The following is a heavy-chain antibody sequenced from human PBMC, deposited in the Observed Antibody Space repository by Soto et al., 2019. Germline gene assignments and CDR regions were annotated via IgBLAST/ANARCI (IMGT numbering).Heavy chain of an antibody. D-gene: IGHD1-1*01. CDR2: ISYDGDNK. V-gene: IGHV3-30-3*01. Sequence: QVQLVESGGGVVQPGRSLRLSCAASGFTFNYHALNWVRQAPGKGLEWVAVISYDGDNKYIAESVKGRFTISRDNSKNTVSLQMNSLRTEDTAMYFCARGTTTSAVSAMDVWGQGTTVTVSS. CDR1: GFTFNYHA. CDR3: ARGTTTSAVSAMDV. J-gene: IGHJ6*02.